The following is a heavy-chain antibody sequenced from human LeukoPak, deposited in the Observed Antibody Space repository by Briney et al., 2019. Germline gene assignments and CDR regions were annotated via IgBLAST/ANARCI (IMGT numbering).Heavy chain of an antibody. Sequence: PGGSLRLSCAASGFTFSTYAMTWVRQAPGKGLEWVSLISGGGGGTYFADSVKGRFTISRDNSKNTLYLQMNSLRAEDTAVYYCAKDHRITIFGRTRWFDPWGQGTLVTVSS. CDR1: GFTFSTYA. CDR3: AKDHRITIFGRTRWFDP. V-gene: IGHV3-23*01. CDR2: ISGGGGGT. J-gene: IGHJ5*02. D-gene: IGHD3-3*01.